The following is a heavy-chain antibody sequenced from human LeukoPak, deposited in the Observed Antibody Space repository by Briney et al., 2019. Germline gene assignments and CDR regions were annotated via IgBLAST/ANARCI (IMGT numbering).Heavy chain of an antibody. CDR2: INHSGST. V-gene: IGHV4-34*01. J-gene: IGHJ4*02. CDR3: ARVPKPYSSSSGAFDY. Sequence: SSETLSLTCAVYGGSFSGYYWSWIRQPPGKGLEWIGEINHSGSTNYNPSLKSRVTISVDTSKNQFSLKLSSVTAADTAVYYCARVPKPYSSSSGAFDYWGQGTLVTVSS. D-gene: IGHD6-6*01. CDR1: GGSFSGYY.